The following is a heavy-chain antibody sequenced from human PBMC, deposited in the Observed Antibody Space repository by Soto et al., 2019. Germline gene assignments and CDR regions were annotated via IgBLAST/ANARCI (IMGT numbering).Heavy chain of an antibody. J-gene: IGHJ2*01. V-gene: IGHV1-18*01. CDR2: ISAYNGNT. D-gene: IGHD3-16*01. CDR3: ARDEGDWYFDL. CDR1: GYTFTSYG. Sequence: ASVKVSCKASGYTFTSYGISWVRQPPGQGREWMGWISAYNGNTNYAQKLQGRVTMTTDTSTSTAYMELRSLRSEDTAVYYCARDEGDWYFDLWGRGTLVTSPQ.